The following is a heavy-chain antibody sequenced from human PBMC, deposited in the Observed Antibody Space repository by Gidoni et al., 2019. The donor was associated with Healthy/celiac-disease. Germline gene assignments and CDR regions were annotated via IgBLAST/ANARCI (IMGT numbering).Heavy chain of an antibody. D-gene: IGHD6-19*01. CDR3: AREGSGWYFGPPDSFDI. CDR1: GGSVSRSNW. J-gene: IGHJ3*02. CDR2: IYHSGST. Sequence: QVQLQESGPGLVKPSGTLSITCAVSGGSVSRSNWWRWVRQPPGNGLEGIGEIYHSGSTNYKPSLKGRVTISVDKSKNQFSLKLSSVNAADTAVYYCAREGSGWYFGPPDSFDIWGQGTMVTVSS. V-gene: IGHV4-4*02.